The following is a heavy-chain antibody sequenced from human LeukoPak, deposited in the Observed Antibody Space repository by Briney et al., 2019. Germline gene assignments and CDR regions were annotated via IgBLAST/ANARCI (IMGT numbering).Heavy chain of an antibody. D-gene: IGHD3-10*01. V-gene: IGHV3-30*18. J-gene: IGHJ4*02. Sequence: GRSLRLSCAASGFTFSSYGMHWVRQAPGKGLEWVAVISYDGSNKYYADSVKGRFTISRDNSKNTLYLQMNSLRAEDTAVYYCAKGDYVVRGVFDYWGQGTLVTVSS. CDR1: GFTFSSYG. CDR3: AKGDYVVRGVFDY. CDR2: ISYDGSNK.